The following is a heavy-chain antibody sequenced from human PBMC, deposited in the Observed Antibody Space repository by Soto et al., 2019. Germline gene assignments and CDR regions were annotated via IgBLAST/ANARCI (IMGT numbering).Heavy chain of an antibody. J-gene: IGHJ6*02. Sequence: GASVKVSCKASGGTFSSYAISWVRQAPGQGLEWMGGIIPIFGTANYAQKFQGRVTITADESTSTAYMELSSLRSEDTAVYYCARVNIVATIYYYYYGMDVWGQGTTVTVSS. CDR1: GGTFSSYA. V-gene: IGHV1-69*13. CDR3: ARVNIVATIYYYYYGMDV. D-gene: IGHD5-12*01. CDR2: IIPIFGTA.